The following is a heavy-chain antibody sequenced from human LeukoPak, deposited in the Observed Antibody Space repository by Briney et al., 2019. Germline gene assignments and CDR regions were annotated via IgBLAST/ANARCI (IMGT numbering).Heavy chain of an antibody. J-gene: IGHJ3*02. Sequence: GESLKISCKGSGYSFTSYWIGWVRQMPGKGLEWMGIIYPGDSDTRYSPSFQGQVTISADKSISTAYLQWSSLKASDTAMYYCASGVVVVAAADAFDIWGQRTMVTVSS. CDR3: ASGVVVVAAADAFDI. V-gene: IGHV5-51*01. D-gene: IGHD2-15*01. CDR1: GYSFTSYW. CDR2: IYPGDSDT.